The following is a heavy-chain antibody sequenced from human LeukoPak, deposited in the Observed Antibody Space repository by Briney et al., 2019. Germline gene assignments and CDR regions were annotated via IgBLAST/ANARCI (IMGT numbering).Heavy chain of an antibody. CDR1: GFSFSDYY. Sequence: GGSLRLSCAASGFSFSDYYMSWIRQAPGKGLEWVSYIDSSRSYTNYADSVKGRFTISRDNAKNSLYLQMNSLRAEDTAMYYCARQRDYTFDYWGQGTLVTVSS. CDR2: IDSSRSYT. J-gene: IGHJ4*02. D-gene: IGHD4-11*01. CDR3: ARQRDYTFDY. V-gene: IGHV3-11*03.